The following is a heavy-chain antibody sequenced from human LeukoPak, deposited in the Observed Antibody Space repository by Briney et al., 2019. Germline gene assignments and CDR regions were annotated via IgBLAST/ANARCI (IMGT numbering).Heavy chain of an antibody. CDR1: GFTFSSYA. D-gene: IGHD2-21*02. CDR2: ISYDGSNK. Sequence: GGSLRLSCAASGFTFSSYAMHWVRQAPGKGLEWVAVISYDGSNKYYADSVKGRFTISRDNSKNTLYLQMNSLRAEDTAVYYCARDRGVVVTAMPLYFQHWGQGTLVTVSS. CDR3: ARDRGVVVTAMPLYFQH. V-gene: IGHV3-30-3*01. J-gene: IGHJ1*01.